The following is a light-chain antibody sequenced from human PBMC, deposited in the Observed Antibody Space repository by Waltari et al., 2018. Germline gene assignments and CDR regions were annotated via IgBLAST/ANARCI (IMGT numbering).Light chain of an antibody. Sequence: DIQMTQSPSSLSASVGDRVTITCRASQDISSWLAWYQQKPGKAPNLLIYKASSLQSGFPSRFSGSGSGTDFTLTISSLQPEDFATYYCQQYNSAPRTFGQGTKVEIK. CDR2: KAS. J-gene: IGKJ1*01. V-gene: IGKV1-12*01. CDR3: QQYNSAPRT. CDR1: QDISSW.